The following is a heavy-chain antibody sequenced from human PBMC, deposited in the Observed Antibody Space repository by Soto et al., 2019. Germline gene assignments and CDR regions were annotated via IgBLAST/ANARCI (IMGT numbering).Heavy chain of an antibody. CDR2: IIPIFGTA. V-gene: IGHV1-69*06. Sequence: QVRLVQSGAEVKKPGSSVKVSCKASGGTFSSYAISWVRQAPGQGLEWMGGIIPIFGTANYAQKFQGRVTITADKSTSTAYMELSSLRSEDTAVYYCARVQSNYYDSSGNAFDIWGQGTMVTVSS. D-gene: IGHD3-22*01. J-gene: IGHJ3*02. CDR1: GGTFSSYA. CDR3: ARVQSNYYDSSGNAFDI.